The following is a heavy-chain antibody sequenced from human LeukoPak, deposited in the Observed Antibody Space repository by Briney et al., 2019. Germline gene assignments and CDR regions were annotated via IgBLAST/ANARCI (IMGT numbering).Heavy chain of an antibody. V-gene: IGHV3-23*01. D-gene: IGHD6-19*01. CDR1: GFTFSSYA. CDR3: ADYRGSGWYYFDY. CDR2: ISGSGGST. Sequence: PGGSLRLSCAASGFTFSSYAMSWVRQAPGKGLEWVPAISGSGGSTYYADSVKGRFTISRDNPKNTLYLQMNSLRAEDTAVYYCADYRGSGWYYFDYWGQGTLVTVSS. J-gene: IGHJ4*02.